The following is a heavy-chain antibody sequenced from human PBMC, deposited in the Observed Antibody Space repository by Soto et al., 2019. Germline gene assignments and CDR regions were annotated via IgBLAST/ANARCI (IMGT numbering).Heavy chain of an antibody. CDR3: ARDFPRDNFDI. CDR1: GGSFSGYY. CDR2: INYSGST. J-gene: IGHJ3*02. D-gene: IGHD2-15*01. V-gene: IGHV4-34*01. Sequence: SETLSLTCAVYGGSFSGYYWSWIRQPPGKGLEWIGDINYSGSTNYNPSLKSRVTISVDTSKNQFSLKLSSVTAADTAVYYCARDFPRDNFDIWGQGTMVTVSS.